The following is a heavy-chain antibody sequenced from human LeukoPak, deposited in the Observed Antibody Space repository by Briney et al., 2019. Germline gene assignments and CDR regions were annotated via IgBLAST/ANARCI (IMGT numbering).Heavy chain of an antibody. CDR2: ISGSGGST. Sequence: GGSLRLSCAASGFTFSSYAMSWVRQAPGKGLEWVSAISGSGGSTYYADSVKGRFTISRDNSKNTLYLQMNSLRAEDTAVYYCAKGGLRTTLYYYMDVWGKGTTVTVSS. J-gene: IGHJ6*03. D-gene: IGHD4-17*01. CDR1: GFTFSSYA. V-gene: IGHV3-23*01. CDR3: AKGGLRTTLYYYMDV.